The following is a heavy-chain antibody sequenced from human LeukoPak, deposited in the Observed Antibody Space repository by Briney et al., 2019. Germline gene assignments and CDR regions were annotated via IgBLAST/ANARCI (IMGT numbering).Heavy chain of an antibody. CDR2: INTNTGNP. CDR3: ARVGIAVAGTGEEFILIDY. V-gene: IGHV7-4-1*02. J-gene: IGHJ4*02. CDR1: GYTFTSYA. Sequence: GASVKVSCKASGYTFTSYAMNWVRQAPGQGLEWMGWINTNTGNPTYAQGFTGRFVFSLDTSVSTAYLQISSLKAEDTAVYYCARVGIAVAGTGEEFILIDYWGQGTLVTVSS. D-gene: IGHD6-19*01.